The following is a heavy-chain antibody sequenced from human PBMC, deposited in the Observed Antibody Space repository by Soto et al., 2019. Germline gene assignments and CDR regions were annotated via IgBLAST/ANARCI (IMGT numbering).Heavy chain of an antibody. CDR3: ATHFYGAYVVDS. Sequence: KTSETLSLTCAVSGFSISSGHYWGWMRQTPGKGLEWIGSTHYSGRTYYSTSLKSRVTISVDTSKNQVSLRLRSVTAADTALYYCATHFYGAYVVDSWGQGTLVTVSS. J-gene: IGHJ4*02. V-gene: IGHV4-38-2*01. CDR1: GFSISSGHY. D-gene: IGHD4-17*01. CDR2: THYSGRT.